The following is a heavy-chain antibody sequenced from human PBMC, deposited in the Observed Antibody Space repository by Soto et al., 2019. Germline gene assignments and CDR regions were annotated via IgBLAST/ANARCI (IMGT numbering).Heavy chain of an antibody. CDR3: AREQSIAVAGTHWFDP. V-gene: IGHV1-18*01. CDR1: GYTFTSYG. CDR2: ISAYNGNT. Sequence: ASVKVSCKASGYTFTSYGIRWVRQAPGQGLEWMGWISAYNGNTNYAQKLQGRVTMTTDTSTSTAYMELRSLRSDDTAVYYCAREQSIAVAGTHWFDPWGQGTLVTVSS. J-gene: IGHJ5*02. D-gene: IGHD6-19*01.